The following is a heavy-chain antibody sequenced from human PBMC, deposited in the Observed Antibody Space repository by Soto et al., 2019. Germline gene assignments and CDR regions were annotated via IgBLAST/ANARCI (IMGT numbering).Heavy chain of an antibody. CDR1: GFTFSTYG. V-gene: IGHV3-33*01. J-gene: IGHJ4*02. Sequence: QVQLVESGGGVVQPGRSLTLSCEASGFTFSTYGMHWVRQAPGTGLEWVAVIWYDGSHKDYADSVKGRFTISRDNSKDTMYLQMNSRRGEDTGVYYCARAVGPLDCWGQGNLVAVSS. D-gene: IGHD1-26*01. CDR3: ARAVGPLDC. CDR2: IWYDGSHK.